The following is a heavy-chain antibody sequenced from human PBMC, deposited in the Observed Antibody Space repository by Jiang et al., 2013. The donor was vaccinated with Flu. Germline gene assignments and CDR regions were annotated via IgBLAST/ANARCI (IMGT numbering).Heavy chain of an antibody. CDR3: ARALTWGKYGSNLYYFDY. J-gene: IGHJ4*02. Sequence: LSCAASGFTVSRNYMSWVRQAPGKGLEWVSVIYSDGTTYNGDSVEGRFTISRDNSKNTLYLQMNSLRADDTAVYYCARALTWGKYGSNLYYFDYWGQGTLVTVSS. CDR1: GFTVSRNY. V-gene: IGHV3-53*01. CDR2: IYSDGTT. D-gene: IGHD7-27*01.